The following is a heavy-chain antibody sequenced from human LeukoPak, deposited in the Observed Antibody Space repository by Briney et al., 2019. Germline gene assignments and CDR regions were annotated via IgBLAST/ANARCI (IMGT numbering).Heavy chain of an antibody. D-gene: IGHD3-3*01. Sequence: SETLSLTCTVSGGSISSGGYYWSWIRQHPGKGLEWIGYIYYSGSTYYNPSLKSRVTISVDTSKIQFSLELSSVTAADTAVYYCAGNRDPFGVDVWGQGTTVTVSS. CDR2: IYYSGST. J-gene: IGHJ6*02. CDR1: GGSISSGGYY. V-gene: IGHV4-31*03. CDR3: AGNRDPFGVDV.